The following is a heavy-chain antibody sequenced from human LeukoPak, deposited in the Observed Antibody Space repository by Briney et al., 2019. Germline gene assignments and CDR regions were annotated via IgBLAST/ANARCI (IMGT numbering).Heavy chain of an antibody. J-gene: IGHJ6*01. Sequence: GGSLRLSCSASGFTFSSYVMSWVRQAPGKGLEWVSAISGSGGSTYYADAVKGRFTITIYNSKNTLYLQMKILRAEDTAVYYCAKERGEVAALYSMEVWGQRTTVSVSS. V-gene: IGHV3-23*01. CDR2: ISGSGGST. D-gene: IGHD2-15*01. CDR1: GFTFSSYV. CDR3: AKERGEVAALYSMEV.